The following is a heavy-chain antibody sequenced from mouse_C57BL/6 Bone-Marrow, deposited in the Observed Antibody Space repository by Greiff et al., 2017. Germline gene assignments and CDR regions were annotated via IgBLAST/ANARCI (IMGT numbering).Heavy chain of an antibody. CDR2: INPSNGGN. V-gene: IGHV1-53*01. CDR1: GYTFTSYW. J-gene: IGHJ4*01. CDR3: ANRYGNYYSYCAMDY. Sequence: QVQLQQPGTELVKPGASVKLSCKASGYTFTSYWMHWVKQRPGQGLEWIGNINPSNGGNNYNEKFKGKATLTVDKASSTAYMQLSSLTSAHSAFYYWANRYGNYYSYCAMDYWGQGTSVTVSS. D-gene: IGHD2-10*02.